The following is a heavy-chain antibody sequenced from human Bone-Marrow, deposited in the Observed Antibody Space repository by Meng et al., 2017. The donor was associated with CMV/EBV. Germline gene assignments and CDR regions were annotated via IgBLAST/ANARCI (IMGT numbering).Heavy chain of an antibody. CDR2: INPNSGGT. D-gene: IGHD3-22*01. V-gene: IGHV1-2*02. CDR3: ARDLEHIEYYYDSSGYCPAW. Sequence: ASVKVSCKASGYTFTGYYMHWVRQAPGQGLEWMGWINPNSGGTNYAQKFQGRVTMTRDTSISTAYMELSRLRSDDTAVYYCARDLEHIEYYYDSSGYCPAWWGQGTLVTVPS. J-gene: IGHJ4*02. CDR1: GYTFTGYY.